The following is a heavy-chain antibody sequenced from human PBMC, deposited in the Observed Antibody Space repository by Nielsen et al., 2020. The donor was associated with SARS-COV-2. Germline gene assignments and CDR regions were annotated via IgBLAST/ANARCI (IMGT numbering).Heavy chain of an antibody. D-gene: IGHD5-18*01. Sequence: ASVKVSCKASGYTFTGYYMHWVRQAPGQGLEWMGRINPNSGGTNYAQKFQGRVTMTRDTSISTAYMGLSRLRSDDTAVYYCARDHGGYSYGYGYWGQGTLVTVSS. CDR2: INPNSGGT. J-gene: IGHJ4*02. CDR3: ARDHGGYSYGYGY. V-gene: IGHV1-2*06. CDR1: GYTFTGYY.